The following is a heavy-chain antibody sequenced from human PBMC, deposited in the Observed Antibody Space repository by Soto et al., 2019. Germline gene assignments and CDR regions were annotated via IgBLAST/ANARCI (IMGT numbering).Heavy chain of an antibody. CDR2: INVGSGDR. V-gene: IGHV1-3*01. CDR1: GYTFSSFA. Sequence: QVQLVQSGAEVKKPGASVTVSCKTSGYTFSSFAIHWVRQAPGQSLKWMGWINVGSGDRKYSEKFQDRIIISRDISASTAYLEVSSLRYEDSVVYYCARTSYSFGAAWIHPWGQGTLVTVTS. D-gene: IGHD1-26*01. CDR3: ARTSYSFGAAWIHP. J-gene: IGHJ5*02.